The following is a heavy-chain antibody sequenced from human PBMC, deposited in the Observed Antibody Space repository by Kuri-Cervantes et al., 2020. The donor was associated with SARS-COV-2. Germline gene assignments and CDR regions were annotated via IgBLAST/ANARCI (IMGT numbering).Heavy chain of an antibody. V-gene: IGHV3-66*01. Sequence: GGSLRLSCAASGFTVSSNYMSWVRQAPGKGLEWVSVIYSGGSTYYADSVKDRFTISRDNSKNTLYLQMNSLRAEDTAVYYCARYGAVERDYYYYYGMDVWGQGTTVTVSS. J-gene: IGHJ6*02. D-gene: IGHD1-1*01. CDR1: GFTVSSNY. CDR3: ARYGAVERDYYYYYGMDV. CDR2: IYSGGST.